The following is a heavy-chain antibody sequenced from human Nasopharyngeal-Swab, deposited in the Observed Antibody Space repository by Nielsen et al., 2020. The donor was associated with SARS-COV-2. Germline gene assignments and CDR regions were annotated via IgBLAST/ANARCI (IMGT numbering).Heavy chain of an antibody. CDR3: ARHFYSRSSRLLYLDY. J-gene: IGHJ4*02. Sequence: ASVKVSCKASGYNFAVYIMHWVRQAPGQGLEWMGWINAGNGDTTYSQKFQDRVTFTRDTSADTAYMELSSLRSEDTAVYFCARHFYSRSSRLLYLDYWGQGTLVTVSS. CDR2: INAGNGDT. D-gene: IGHD6-6*01. V-gene: IGHV1-3*01. CDR1: GYNFAVYI.